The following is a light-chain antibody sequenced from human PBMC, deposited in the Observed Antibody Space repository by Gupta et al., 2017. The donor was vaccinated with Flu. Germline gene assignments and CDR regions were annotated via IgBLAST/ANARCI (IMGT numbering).Light chain of an antibody. V-gene: IGLV2-14*01. J-gene: IGLJ2*01. CDR1: SSDVGSYNY. CDR2: DVT. CDR3: TSYTTSNTLV. Sequence: QSALTQPASVSGSPGQSITIFCTGTSSDVGSYNYVSWYQQHPGEAPKLMIYDVTNRPAGVSNRFSGSKSGNRASLTISGLQADDEADYYCTSYTTSNTLVFGGGTKVTVL.